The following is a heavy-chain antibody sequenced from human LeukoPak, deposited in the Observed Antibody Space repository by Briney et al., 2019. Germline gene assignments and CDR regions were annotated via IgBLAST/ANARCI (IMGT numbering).Heavy chain of an antibody. J-gene: IGHJ6*02. D-gene: IGHD4-23*01. Sequence: PSETLSLSCGVSGGSLSGYHWSWIRQPAGKGLEWIGRIFTSGRTSYNPSLKSRVTMSVDTSKNQFSLKLSSVTAADTAVYYGARDPGGAVISPDYYYGMDVWGQGTAVTVSS. CDR1: GGSLSGYH. V-gene: IGHV4-4*07. CDR3: ARDPGGAVISPDYYYGMDV. CDR2: IFTSGRT.